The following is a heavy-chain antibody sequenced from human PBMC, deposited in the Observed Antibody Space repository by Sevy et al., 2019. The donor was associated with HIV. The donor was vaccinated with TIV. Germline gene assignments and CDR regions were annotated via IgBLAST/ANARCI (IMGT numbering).Heavy chain of an antibody. Sequence: GGSLRLSCGASGFTFSKYSLSGVRHPPGKGLEWVSTLSFGCGEINYADSVKGRFTISRVNSKSSVYLQMNNLRPEDTAVYYCAREGCTKHHDYWGQGTLVTVSS. D-gene: IGHD2-8*01. CDR2: LSFGCGEI. CDR1: GFTFSKYS. J-gene: IGHJ4*02. CDR3: AREGCTKHHDY. V-gene: IGHV3-23*01.